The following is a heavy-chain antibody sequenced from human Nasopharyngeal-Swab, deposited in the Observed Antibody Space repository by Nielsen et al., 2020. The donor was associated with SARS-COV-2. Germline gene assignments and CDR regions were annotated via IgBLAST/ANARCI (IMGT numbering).Heavy chain of an antibody. D-gene: IGHD1-20*01. Sequence: ASVKVSCKASGYTFTNYYMHWVRQAPGQGLEWMGIINPSGDSTSYAQKFQGRVTMTRDTSTSTVYMELSSLRSEDTAVYYCARAYNWNDGGDYWGQGTLVTVSS. CDR3: ARAYNWNDGGDY. J-gene: IGHJ4*02. CDR1: GYTFTNYY. V-gene: IGHV1-46*01. CDR2: INPSGDST.